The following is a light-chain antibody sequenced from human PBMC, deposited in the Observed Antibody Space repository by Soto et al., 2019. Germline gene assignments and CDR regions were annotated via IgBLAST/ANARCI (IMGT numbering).Light chain of an antibody. V-gene: IGKV3-20*01. CDR2: GAS. Sequence: EIVLTQSPGTLSLSPGERATLSCRASQSINSRYLAWYQQKPGQAPRLLIYGASSRATGIPDRFSGSGSGTDFTLTSSRLEPEDFAVYYCQHFGSSPGFTFGPGTKVDIK. CDR3: QHFGSSPGFT. CDR1: QSINSRY. J-gene: IGKJ3*01.